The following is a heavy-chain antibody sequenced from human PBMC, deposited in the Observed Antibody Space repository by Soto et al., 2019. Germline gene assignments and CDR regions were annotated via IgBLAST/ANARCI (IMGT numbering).Heavy chain of an antibody. CDR2: IYSGGST. V-gene: IGHV3-66*01. Sequence: EVQLVESGGGLVQPGGSLRLSCAASGFTVSSNYMSWVRQAPGKGLEWVSVIYSGGSTYYADSVKGRFTISRDNSKYTVYLQMTSLRAEDTAVYYGARVGSYVVNSGGEIDYWGQGTLVTVSS. J-gene: IGHJ4*02. D-gene: IGHD3-16*01. CDR1: GFTVSSNY. CDR3: ARVGSYVVNSGGEIDY.